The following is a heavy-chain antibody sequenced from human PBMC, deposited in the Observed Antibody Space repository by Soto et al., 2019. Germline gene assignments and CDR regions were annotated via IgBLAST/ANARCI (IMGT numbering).Heavy chain of an antibody. CDR3: AREDGVLGAFDI. D-gene: IGHD4-17*01. V-gene: IGHV3-33*01. Sequence: GGSHRLSCTASGFNFRSYGMHWVRQAPGKGLEWVAVIWYDGSNKYYADSVKGRFTISRDNSKNTLYLQMNSLRAEDTAVYYCAREDGVLGAFDIWGQGTMVTVSS. J-gene: IGHJ3*02. CDR2: IWYDGSNK. CDR1: GFNFRSYG.